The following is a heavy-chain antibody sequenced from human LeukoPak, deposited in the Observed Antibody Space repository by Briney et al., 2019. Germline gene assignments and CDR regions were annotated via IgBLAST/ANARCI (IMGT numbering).Heavy chain of an antibody. D-gene: IGHD3-16*01. CDR2: INPSGGST. J-gene: IGHJ4*02. CDR3: AREGESNQFDY. CDR1: GYTFNSYY. Sequence: GASVKVSCKASGYTFNSYYMHWVRQAPGQGLEWMGIINPSGGSTSYAQKFQGRVTMTRDMSTSTVYMELSSLRSEDTAVYYCAREGESNQFDYWGQGTLVTVSS. V-gene: IGHV1-46*02.